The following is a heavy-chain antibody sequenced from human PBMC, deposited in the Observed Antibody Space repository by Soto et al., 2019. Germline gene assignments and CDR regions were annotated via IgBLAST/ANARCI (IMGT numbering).Heavy chain of an antibody. Sequence: QVQLVQSGAEVKKPGASVKVSCKASGYTFTGYYMHWVRQAPGQGLEWMGWINPNSGGTNYAQKFQGWVTMTRDTSISTAYMELSRLRSDDTAVYYCARDAGYSSSSNEQKNRFDPWGQGTLVTVSS. CDR2: INPNSGGT. V-gene: IGHV1-2*04. CDR3: ARDAGYSSSSNEQKNRFDP. J-gene: IGHJ5*02. D-gene: IGHD6-6*01. CDR1: GYTFTGYY.